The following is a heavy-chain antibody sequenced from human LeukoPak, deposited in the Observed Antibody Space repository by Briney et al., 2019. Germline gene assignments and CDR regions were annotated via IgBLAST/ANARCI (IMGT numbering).Heavy chain of an antibody. V-gene: IGHV3-7*01. J-gene: IGHJ4*02. CDR1: GFKFSNYW. CDR3: ARRGWRFDC. CDR2: IKEDGTQK. D-gene: IGHD2-15*01. Sequence: GGSLRLSCVASGFKFSNYWMSWVRQAPGKGLEWVANIKEDGTQKNYIDSVTGRFTISRDNAKISLYMQMNSLRVEDTAQYYGARRGWRFDCWGQGTLVTVSS.